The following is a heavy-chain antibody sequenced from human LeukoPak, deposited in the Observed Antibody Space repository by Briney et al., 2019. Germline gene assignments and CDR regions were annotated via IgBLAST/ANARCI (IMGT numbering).Heavy chain of an antibody. CDR3: ARALVTYYYDSSGYSGLFAY. Sequence: PSQTLSLTCTVSGGSISSGDYYWSWIRQPPGKGLEWIGYIYYSGSTYYNPPLKSRVTISVDTSKNQSSLKLSSVTAADTAVYYCARALVTYYYDSSGYSGLFAYWGQGTLVTVSS. J-gene: IGHJ4*02. CDR1: GGSISSGDYY. CDR2: IYYSGST. V-gene: IGHV4-30-4*08. D-gene: IGHD3-22*01.